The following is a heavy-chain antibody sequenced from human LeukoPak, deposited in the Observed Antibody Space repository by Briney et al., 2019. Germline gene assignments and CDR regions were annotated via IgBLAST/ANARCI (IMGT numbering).Heavy chain of an antibody. V-gene: IGHV1-69*13. CDR3: ARAGLPGYNYRQIYFDY. Sequence: GASVKVSCKASGGTFGSYAISWVRQAPGQGLEWMGGIIPIFATANYAQKFQGRVTITADESTSTAYMELSSLRSEDTAVYYCARAGLPGYNYRQIYFDYWGQGTLVTVSS. J-gene: IGHJ4*02. CDR2: IIPIFATA. D-gene: IGHD1-1*01. CDR1: GGTFGSYA.